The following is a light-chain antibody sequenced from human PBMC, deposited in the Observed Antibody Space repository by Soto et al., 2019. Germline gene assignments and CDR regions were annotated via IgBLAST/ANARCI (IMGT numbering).Light chain of an antibody. J-gene: IGKJ2*01. V-gene: IGKV3-20*01. CDR3: QQSVSSPYT. CDR1: QSVSSSY. Sequence: EIVLTQSPGTLSLSPGERATLSCRASQSVSSSYLAWYQQRPGQAPRLLIYGASSRATGIPDRFSGTGSGTVFPLTISRLEPEDFAVYYCQQSVSSPYTFGQGTKLEIK. CDR2: GAS.